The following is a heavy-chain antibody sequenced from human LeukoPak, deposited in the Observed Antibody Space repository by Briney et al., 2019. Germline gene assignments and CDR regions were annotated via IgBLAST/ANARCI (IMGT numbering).Heavy chain of an antibody. CDR3: ARDSRGRSRPYYFDY. D-gene: IGHD1-14*01. CDR1: GFTFSSYN. J-gene: IGHJ4*02. V-gene: IGHV3-21*01. CDR2: ISSSGSYI. Sequence: GGSLRLSCAASGFTFSSYNMNWVRQAPGKGLEWVSSISSSGSYIYYPDSVKGRFTISRDNAKNSLYLQVNSLRAEDTAVYYCARDSRGRSRPYYFDYWGQGTLVTVSS.